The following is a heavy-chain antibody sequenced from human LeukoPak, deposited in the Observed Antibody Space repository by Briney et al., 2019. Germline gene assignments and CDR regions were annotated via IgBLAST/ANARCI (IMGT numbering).Heavy chain of an antibody. CDR3: ARDLGGGYYYGSGTPPFDY. J-gene: IGHJ4*02. CDR1: GFTFSDYY. D-gene: IGHD3-10*01. CDR2: ISSSGSTI. V-gene: IGHV3-11*04. Sequence: GGSLRLSCAAYGFTFSDYYMSWIRQAPGKGLEWVSYISSSGSTIYYADSVKGRFTISRDNAKNSLYLQMNSLRAEDTAVYYCARDLGGGYYYGSGTPPFDYWGQGTLVAVSS.